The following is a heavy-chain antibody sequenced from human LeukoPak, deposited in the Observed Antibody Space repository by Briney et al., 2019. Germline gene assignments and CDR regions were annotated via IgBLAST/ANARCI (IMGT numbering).Heavy chain of an antibody. V-gene: IGHV4-61*02. CDR2: IYTSVST. D-gene: IGHD3-3*01. CDR3: ARDFLEPPDFWSGYYKNWFDP. Sequence: PSQTLSLTCTVSGGSISSGSYYWSWIRQPAGKGLEWIGRIYTSVSTNYNPYLKSRVTISVDTSKNQFSLKPSSVTAADTAVYYCARDFLEPPDFWSGYYKNWFDPWGQGTLVTVSS. CDR1: GGSISSGSYY. J-gene: IGHJ5*02.